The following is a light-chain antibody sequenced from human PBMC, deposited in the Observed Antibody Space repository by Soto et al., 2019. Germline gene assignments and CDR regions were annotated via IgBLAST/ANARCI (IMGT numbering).Light chain of an antibody. CDR1: QVIGSRY. CDR3: QQFGSSIPHT. J-gene: IGKJ2*01. Sequence: EIVMTQSPGTLSLSPGERATISGRASQVIGSRYLAWYHQKSGQAPRLLIYGASSRATGIPYRFSGSGSGKDFTITISRLEPEDFGVYYCQQFGSSIPHTFGQGTKLEIK. CDR2: GAS. V-gene: IGKV3-20*01.